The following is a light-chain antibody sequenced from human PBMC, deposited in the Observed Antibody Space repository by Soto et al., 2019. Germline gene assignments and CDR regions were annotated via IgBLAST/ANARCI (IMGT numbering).Light chain of an antibody. J-gene: IGKJ5*01. CDR2: GAC. CDR1: HSVSSSY. CDR3: QQYGSSPPIT. Sequence: EIVLTQSPGTLSLSPGERATLSSRASHSVSSSYLAWYQQKPGQAPRLLIYGACSRATGIPDRFSGSGSGTDFTLTISRLEPEDFAVYYCQQYGSSPPITFGHGTRLEIK. V-gene: IGKV3-20*01.